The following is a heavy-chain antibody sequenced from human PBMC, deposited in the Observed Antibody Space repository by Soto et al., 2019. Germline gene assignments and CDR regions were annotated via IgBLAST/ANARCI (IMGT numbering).Heavy chain of an antibody. CDR2: ISYDGSNK. J-gene: IGHJ4*02. V-gene: IGHV3-30-3*01. CDR3: ARGSSSSLVEPPHDY. CDR1: GFTFSSYA. D-gene: IGHD6-6*01. Sequence: QVQLVESGGGVVQPGRSLRLSCAASGFTFSSYAMHWVRQAPGKGLEWVAVISYDGSNKYYADSVKGRFTISRDNSKNTLYLQMNSLRAEDTAVYYCARGSSSSLVEPPHDYWGQGTLVTVSS.